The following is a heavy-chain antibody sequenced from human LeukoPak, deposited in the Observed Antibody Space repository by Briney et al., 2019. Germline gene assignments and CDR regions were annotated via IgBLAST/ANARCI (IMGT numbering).Heavy chain of an antibody. V-gene: IGHV3-21*01. D-gene: IGHD5-24*01. Sequence: GGSLRLSCAASGFTFSSYSMNWVRQAPGKGLEWVSSISSSSSYIYYADSVKGRFTISRDNAKNSLYLQMSRLRAEDTAVYYCARGGRDGYNYFDYWGQGTLVTVSS. CDR3: ARGGRDGYNYFDY. J-gene: IGHJ4*02. CDR1: GFTFSSYS. CDR2: ISSSSSYI.